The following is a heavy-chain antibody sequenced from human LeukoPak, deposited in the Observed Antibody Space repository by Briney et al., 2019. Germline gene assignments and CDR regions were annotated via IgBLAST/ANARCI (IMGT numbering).Heavy chain of an antibody. J-gene: IGHJ4*02. CDR3: ARAPAGGYPSLDY. V-gene: IGHV4-31*03. D-gene: IGHD3-22*01. CDR1: GGSISSGGYY. Sequence: SETLSLTCTVSGGSISSGGYYWSWIRQHPGKGLEWIGYIYYSGSTHYNPSLKSRVTISVDTSKNQFSLKLSSVTAADTAVYYCARAPAGGYPSLDYWGQGTLVTVSS. CDR2: IYYSGST.